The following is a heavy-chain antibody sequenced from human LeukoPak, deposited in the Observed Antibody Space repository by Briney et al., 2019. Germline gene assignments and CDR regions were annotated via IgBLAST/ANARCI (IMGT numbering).Heavy chain of an antibody. Sequence: GGSLRLSCAASGFTFSSYWMHWVRQAPGKGLVWVSRINSDGSSTSYADSVKGRFTISRDNAKNTLYLQMNSLRAEDTAVYYCARAVGRLWFGELASTFDYWGQGTLVTVSS. CDR2: INSDGSST. CDR1: GFTFSSYW. J-gene: IGHJ4*02. D-gene: IGHD3-10*01. V-gene: IGHV3-74*01. CDR3: ARAVGRLWFGELASTFDY.